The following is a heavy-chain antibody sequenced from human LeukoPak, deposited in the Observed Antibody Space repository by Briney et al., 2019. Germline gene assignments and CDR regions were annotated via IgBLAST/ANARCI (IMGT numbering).Heavy chain of an antibody. D-gene: IGHD6-19*01. J-gene: IGHJ4*02. CDR3: AKSDQWLPFKIFDY. CDR2: IGSRGGST. Sequence: GGSLRLSCAASGFTFSSYAMSWVRQAPGKGLEWVSAIGSRGGSTYYADSVKGRFTISRDNSQNTLYLQMNSLRAEDTAVYYCAKSDQWLPFKIFDYWGQGTLVTVSS. V-gene: IGHV3-23*01. CDR1: GFTFSSYA.